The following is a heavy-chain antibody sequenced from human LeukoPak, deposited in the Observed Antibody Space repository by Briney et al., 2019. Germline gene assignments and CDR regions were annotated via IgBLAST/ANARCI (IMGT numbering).Heavy chain of an antibody. Sequence: ASVKVSCKVSGYTLTELSMHWVRQAPGKGLEWMGGFDPEDGVTIYAQKFQGRVTMTEDTSTDTAYMELSSLRSEDTAVYYCAGITFYSSNFDYWGQGTLVTVSS. CDR3: AGITFYSSNFDY. V-gene: IGHV1-24*01. D-gene: IGHD3-16*01. CDR1: GYTLTELS. CDR2: FDPEDGVT. J-gene: IGHJ4*02.